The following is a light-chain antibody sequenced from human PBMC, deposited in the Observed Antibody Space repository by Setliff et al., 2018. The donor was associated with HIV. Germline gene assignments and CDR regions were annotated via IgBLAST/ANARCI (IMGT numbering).Light chain of an antibody. CDR3: CSYAGSYAFV. J-gene: IGLJ1*01. V-gene: IGLV2-11*01. CDR2: DVS. Sequence: QSALTQPASVPGSPGQSITISCTGTSSDVGGYNYVSWYQQHPGKAPKLMIYDVSKRPSGVPDRFSGSKSGNTASLTISGLQAEDEADYYCCSYAGSYAFVFGTGTKVTVL. CDR1: SSDVGGYNY.